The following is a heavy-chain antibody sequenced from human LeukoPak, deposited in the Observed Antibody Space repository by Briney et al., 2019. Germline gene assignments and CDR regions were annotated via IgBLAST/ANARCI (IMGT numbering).Heavy chain of an antibody. CDR1: GYSFTTYW. CDR2: IFPGDSDT. J-gene: IGHJ4*02. V-gene: IGHV5-51*01. D-gene: IGHD3-16*01. Sequence: ESLKISCKGSGYSFTTYWIGWVRQLPGKGLEWMGIIFPGDSDTRYRPSFQGQATISADKSISTAYLQWSSLKASDTAVYYCARLGTSDYWGQGTLVTVSS. CDR3: ARLGTSDY.